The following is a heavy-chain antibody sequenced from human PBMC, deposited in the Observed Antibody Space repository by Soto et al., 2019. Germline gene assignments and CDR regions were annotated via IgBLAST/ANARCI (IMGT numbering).Heavy chain of an antibody. D-gene: IGHD3-3*01. CDR3: ARLGSITIFGVVITDDY. Sequence: ASVKVSCKASGYTFTSYDINWVRQATGQGLERIGWMNPNSGNTGYAQKFQGRVTMTRNTSISIAYMELSSLRSEDTALYYCARLGSITIFGVVITDDYWGQGTLVTVSS. CDR1: GYTFTSYD. J-gene: IGHJ4*02. CDR2: MNPNSGNT. V-gene: IGHV1-8*01.